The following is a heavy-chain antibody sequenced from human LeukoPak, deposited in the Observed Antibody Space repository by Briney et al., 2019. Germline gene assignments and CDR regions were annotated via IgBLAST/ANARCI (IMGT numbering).Heavy chain of an antibody. Sequence: PGGSLRLSCAPSGFTFSSYEMNWVPQAPGKGLERVSYISSSGSTIYYADSVKGRFTISRDNAKNSLYLQMSSLRAEDTAVYYCARDTYYGSGRFDYWGQGTLVTVSS. CDR1: GFTFSSYE. V-gene: IGHV3-48*03. J-gene: IGHJ4*02. D-gene: IGHD3-10*01. CDR3: ARDTYYGSGRFDY. CDR2: ISSSGSTI.